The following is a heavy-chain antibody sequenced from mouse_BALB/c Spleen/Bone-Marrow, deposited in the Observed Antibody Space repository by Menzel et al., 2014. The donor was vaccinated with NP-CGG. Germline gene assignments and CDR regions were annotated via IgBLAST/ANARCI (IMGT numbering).Heavy chain of an antibody. CDR2: IYPGSGST. D-gene: IGHD1-1*01. CDR3: TRDYYGSSGAMVY. V-gene: IGHV1-77*01. J-gene: IGHJ4*01. Sequence: QVQLQQSGPELVKPGASVKMSCKASGYTFTDYVISWVKPRTGQGLEWIGGIYPGSGSTYYNEKFKGKATLTADKSSNTAYMQLSSLTSEDSAVYFCTRDYYGSSGAMVYWGQGTSVTVSS. CDR1: GYTFTDYV.